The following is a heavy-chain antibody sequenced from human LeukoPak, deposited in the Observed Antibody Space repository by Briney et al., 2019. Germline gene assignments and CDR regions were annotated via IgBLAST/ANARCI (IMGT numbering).Heavy chain of an antibody. CDR1: GFTFSSSA. D-gene: IGHD1-26*01. CDR2: IVAGSGNT. J-gene: IGHJ3*02. Sequence: SVKVSCKASGFTFSSSAVQWVRQARGQRLEWIGWIVAGSGNTNYAQKFQERVTISRDMSTSTVHMEVSSLRSEDTAVYYCAAATGATAGSYAFDIWGQGTMVTVSS. V-gene: IGHV1-58*01. CDR3: AAATGATAGSYAFDI.